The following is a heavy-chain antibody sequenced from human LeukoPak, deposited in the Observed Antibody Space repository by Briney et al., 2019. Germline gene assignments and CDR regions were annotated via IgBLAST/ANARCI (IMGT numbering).Heavy chain of an antibody. J-gene: IGHJ5*02. D-gene: IGHD6-19*01. CDR3: VRRHSSVFEP. Sequence: GGSLRLYCAASGFTFSNFEMNWVRQTPGKGLEWISYVSSSGSTINYAESVKGRFTISRDNAENSLYLQMNSLRAEDTAVYYCVRRHSSVFEPWGQGTLVTVSS. CDR1: GFTFSNFE. V-gene: IGHV3-48*03. CDR2: VSSSGSTI.